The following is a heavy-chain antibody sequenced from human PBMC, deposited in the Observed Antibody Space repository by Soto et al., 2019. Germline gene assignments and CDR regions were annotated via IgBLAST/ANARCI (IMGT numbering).Heavy chain of an antibody. V-gene: IGHV3-48*02. CDR2: ISDSSRTI. Sequence: EMQLVESGGGLVQPGGSLRLSCAASGFTFSTYDMNWVRQAPGKGLEWVSYISDSSRTIYYADSVKGRFTISRDNAKNSLYLHMNSLRDEDTAVYYCARDVADFMGGKNWFDPWGQGTLVTVSS. CDR3: ARDVADFMGGKNWFDP. J-gene: IGHJ5*02. CDR1: GFTFSTYD. D-gene: IGHD3-16*01.